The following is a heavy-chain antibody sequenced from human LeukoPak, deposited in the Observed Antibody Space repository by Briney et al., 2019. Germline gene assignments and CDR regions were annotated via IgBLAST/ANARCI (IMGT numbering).Heavy chain of an antibody. CDR3: ATEESYDYVWGSYRYFDY. D-gene: IGHD3-16*02. Sequence: SVKVSCKASGGTFSSYAISWVRQAPGQGLEWMGGIIPIFGTANYAQKFPGRVTITADESTSTAYMELSSLRSEDTAVYYCATEESYDYVWGSYRYFDYWGQGTLVTVSS. CDR1: GGTFSSYA. V-gene: IGHV1-69*01. CDR2: IIPIFGTA. J-gene: IGHJ4*02.